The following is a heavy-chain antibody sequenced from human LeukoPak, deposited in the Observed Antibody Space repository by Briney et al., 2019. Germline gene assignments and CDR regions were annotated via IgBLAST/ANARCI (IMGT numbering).Heavy chain of an antibody. CDR3: ARVVTDYDSSGSVNGYFDL. D-gene: IGHD3-22*01. CDR2: LYYSGNT. V-gene: IGHV4-59*01. CDR1: GGSISSYS. J-gene: IGHJ2*01. Sequence: SETLSLTCTVSGGSISSYSWSWIRQPPGKGLEWIGYLYYSGNTNYNPSLKSRVAISVDTSKNQFSLKLSSVTAADTAVYYCARVVTDYDSSGSVNGYFDLWGRGTLVTVSS.